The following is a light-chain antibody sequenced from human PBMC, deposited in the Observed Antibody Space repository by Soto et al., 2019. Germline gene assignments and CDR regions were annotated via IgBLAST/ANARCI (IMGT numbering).Light chain of an antibody. V-gene: IGLV2-14*01. CDR2: EVS. CDR1: SSDVGGYNY. J-gene: IGLJ1*01. Sequence: QSVLTQPASVSGSPGQSITISCTGTSSDVGGYNYVSWFQHHPGKAPKLIIYEVSYRPSGVSNRFSGSKSGDTASLTTSGLQGEDEAEYYCSSFTNTITRYAFGTGTKVTVL. CDR3: SSFTNTITRYA.